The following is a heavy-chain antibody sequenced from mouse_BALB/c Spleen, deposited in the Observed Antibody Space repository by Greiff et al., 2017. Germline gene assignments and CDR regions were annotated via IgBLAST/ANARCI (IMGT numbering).Heavy chain of an antibody. CDR2: INPSSGYT. CDR3: AIYYGYFYAMDY. D-gene: IGHD2-2*01. V-gene: IGHV1-4*01. Sequence: QVQLQQSGAELARPGASVKMSCKASGYTFTSYTMHWVKQRPGQGLEWIGYINPSSGYTNYNQKFKDKATLTADKSSSTAYMQLSSLTSEDSAVYYCAIYYGYFYAMDYWGQGTSVTVSS. J-gene: IGHJ4*01. CDR1: GYTFTSYT.